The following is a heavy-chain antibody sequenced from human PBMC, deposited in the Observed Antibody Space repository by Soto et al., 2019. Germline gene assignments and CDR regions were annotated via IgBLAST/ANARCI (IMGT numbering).Heavy chain of an antibody. V-gene: IGHV1-46*01. CDR1: GYTFTSYY. J-gene: IGHJ6*02. CDR2: INPSGGST. D-gene: IGHD3-22*01. CDR3: ARALQGYDSSGYSYGMDV. Sequence: ASVKVSCKASGYTFTSYYMHWVRQAPGQGLEWMGIINPSGGSTSYAQKFQGRVTMTRDTSTSTVYMELSSLRSEDTAVYYCARALQGYDSSGYSYGMDVWGQGTTVTV.